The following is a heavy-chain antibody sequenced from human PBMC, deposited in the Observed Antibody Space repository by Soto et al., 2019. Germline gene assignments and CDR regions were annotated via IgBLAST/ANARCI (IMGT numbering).Heavy chain of an antibody. CDR2: IIPVFGRV. Sequence: QVQLVQSGPEVKKTGTSVEVSCKASGGTFSSRAISWVRQAPGQGLEWMGGIIPVFGRVNYAEKFQDRVTITADESTGTVYMELSSLRSEDTALYYCANSRGGTFLGYHGMDIWGQGTTVSVSS. CDR1: GGTFSSRA. D-gene: IGHD3-16*01. CDR3: ANSRGGTFLGYHGMDI. J-gene: IGHJ6*02. V-gene: IGHV1-69*01.